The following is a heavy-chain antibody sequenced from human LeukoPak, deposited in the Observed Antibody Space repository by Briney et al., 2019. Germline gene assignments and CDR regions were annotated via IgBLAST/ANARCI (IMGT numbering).Heavy chain of an antibody. Sequence: ASVKVSCKASGYTFTGYYMHWVRQAPGQGLEWMGWINPNSGGTNYAQKVQGRVTMTRDTSSSTAYMELSRLRSDDTAVYYCARREAYSYGYSHYYYGMDVWGQGTTVTVSS. CDR1: GYTFTGYY. D-gene: IGHD5-18*01. J-gene: IGHJ6*02. CDR3: ARREAYSYGYSHYYYGMDV. V-gene: IGHV1-2*02. CDR2: INPNSGGT.